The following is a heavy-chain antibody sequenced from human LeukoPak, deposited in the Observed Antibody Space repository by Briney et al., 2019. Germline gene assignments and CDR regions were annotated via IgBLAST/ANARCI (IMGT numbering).Heavy chain of an antibody. CDR3: ARGVLRYFDWLSYFDY. V-gene: IGHV3-48*01. CDR2: ISSSSSTI. D-gene: IGHD3-9*01. Sequence: GGSLRLSCAASGFTFSSYSMNWVRQAPGKGLEWVSYISSSSSTIYYADSVKGRFTISRDNAKNSLYLQMNSLRAEDTAVYYCARGVLRYFDWLSYFDYWGQGTLVTVSP. CDR1: GFTFSSYS. J-gene: IGHJ4*02.